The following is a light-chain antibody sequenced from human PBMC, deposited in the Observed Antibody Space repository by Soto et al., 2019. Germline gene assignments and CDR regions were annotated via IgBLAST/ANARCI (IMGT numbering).Light chain of an antibody. CDR3: QQTCSGFS. CDR2: GAS. CDR1: QSVSSY. Sequence: DIEMTQSPSTLSLSVGERVTLTCRASQSVSSYLAWYQQKPGKAPEVLIYGASYMQTGVPSRFSGRGSGTDFTLTIDSLEPEDIAVYYCQQTCSGFSFGPGTKVDIK. V-gene: IGKV1-39*01. J-gene: IGKJ3*01.